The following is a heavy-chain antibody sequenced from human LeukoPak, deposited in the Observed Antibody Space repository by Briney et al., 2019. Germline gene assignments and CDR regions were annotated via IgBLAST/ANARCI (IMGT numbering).Heavy chain of an antibody. CDR1: GFTFSSYS. D-gene: IGHD3-9*01. Sequence: PGGSLRLSCAASGFTFSSYSMNWVRQAPGKGLEWVSSISSSSSYIYYADSVKGRFTSSRDNAKDYLYLQMSSLRAEDTAVYYCARALFDPLTGYYPYLDYWGPGTLVTVSS. J-gene: IGHJ4*02. V-gene: IGHV3-21*01. CDR3: ARALFDPLTGYYPYLDY. CDR2: ISSSSSYI.